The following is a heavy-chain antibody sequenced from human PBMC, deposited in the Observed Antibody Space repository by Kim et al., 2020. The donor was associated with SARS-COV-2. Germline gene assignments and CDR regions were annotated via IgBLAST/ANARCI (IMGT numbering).Heavy chain of an antibody. CDR1: GFTFSSYN. V-gene: IGHV3-30-3*01. J-gene: IGHJ4*03. Sequence: GGSLRLSCAASGFTFSSYNMHWVRQAPGKGLEWVSFISYDGNNKSYADSVKGRFTISRDNSKNTLYLQMSSLRAEDTGVFYCTRERWCGRYDRYLDYWG. CDR3: TRERWCGRYDRYLDY. CDR2: ISYDGNNK. D-gene: IGHD1-26*01.